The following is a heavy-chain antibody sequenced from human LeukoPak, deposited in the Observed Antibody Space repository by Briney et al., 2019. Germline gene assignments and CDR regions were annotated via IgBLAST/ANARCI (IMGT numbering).Heavy chain of an antibody. CDR3: AAQRITMVRGAPSFDY. J-gene: IGHJ4*02. D-gene: IGHD3-10*01. CDR1: GFTFTSSA. CDR2: IVVGSGNT. V-gene: IGHV1-58*01. Sequence: SVKVSCKASGFTFTSSAVQWVRQARGQRLEWIGWIVVGSGNTNYAQKFQERVTITRDMSTSTAYMELSSLRSEDTAVYYCAAQRITMVRGAPSFDYWGQETLVTVSS.